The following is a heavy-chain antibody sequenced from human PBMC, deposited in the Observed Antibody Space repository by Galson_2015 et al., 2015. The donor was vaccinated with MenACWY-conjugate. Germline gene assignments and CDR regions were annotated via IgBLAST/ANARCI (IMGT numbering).Heavy chain of an antibody. CDR3: ARDVRRADLNLSPL. J-gene: IGHJ4*02. Sequence: SLRLSCAASGFTFSSYAMGWVRQAPGKGLEWVSDISDGGNTTFYADSVKGRFTISRDNSKNTLYLQMNSLRAEDTATYFCARDVRRADLNLSPLWGQETAVTVSS. D-gene: IGHD6-13*01. CDR1: GFTFSSYA. V-gene: IGHV3-23*01. CDR2: ISDGGNTT.